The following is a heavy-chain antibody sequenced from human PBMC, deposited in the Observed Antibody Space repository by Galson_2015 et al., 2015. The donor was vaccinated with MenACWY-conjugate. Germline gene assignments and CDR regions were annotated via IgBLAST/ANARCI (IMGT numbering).Heavy chain of an antibody. CDR1: GFTVGSNY. D-gene: IGHD1-26*01. V-gene: IGHV3-53*01. Sequence: SLRLSCAASGFTVGSNYMTWVRQAPGKGLEWVSVIHSDGTTYYAVSVKGRFTISRDTSKDTLYLQMNSLRAEDTALYYCAKDSGLAGGGWGDFDNWGQGTLVTVSS. CDR3: AKDSGLAGGGWGDFDN. CDR2: IHSDGTT. J-gene: IGHJ4*02.